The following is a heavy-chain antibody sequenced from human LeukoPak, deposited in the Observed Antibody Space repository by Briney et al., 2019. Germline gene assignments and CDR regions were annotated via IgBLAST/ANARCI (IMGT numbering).Heavy chain of an antibody. D-gene: IGHD3-22*01. CDR3: ARPRTYYYDSSGYLRY. CDR2: ISSSGSTI. CDR1: GFTFSSYE. V-gene: IGHV3-48*03. J-gene: IGHJ4*02. Sequence: GGSLRLSCSASGFTFSSYEMNWVRQAPGKGLEWVSYISSSGSTIYYADSVKGRFTISRDNAKNSLYLQMNSLRAEDTAVYYCARPRTYYYDSSGYLRYWGQGTLVTVSS.